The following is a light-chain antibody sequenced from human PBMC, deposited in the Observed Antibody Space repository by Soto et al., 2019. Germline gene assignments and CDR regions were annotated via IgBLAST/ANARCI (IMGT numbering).Light chain of an antibody. CDR2: DAS. CDR3: QQRSNWL. J-gene: IGKJ3*01. CDR1: QSVSTY. Sequence: EILLTQYPATMSLSPGERATLACRASQSVSTYVAWYQTNTGHAARLLIYDASHRATGIPARFSGSGSGTDFTLTISSIEPEDFAFYYCQQRSNWLFGPGTKVDIK. V-gene: IGKV3-11*01.